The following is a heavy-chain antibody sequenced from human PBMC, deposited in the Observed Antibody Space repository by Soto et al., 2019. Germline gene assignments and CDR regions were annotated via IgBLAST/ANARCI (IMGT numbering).Heavy chain of an antibody. CDR2: IDYTGKTV. Sequence: GGSLRLSCAASGFTFRNYYMTWIRQAPGKGLEWVSYIDYTGKTVYSADSVKGRFTISRDNAKNSLYLQMNSLRAEDTAVYYCARWTTYGAEYFFDYWGQGTLVT. J-gene: IGHJ4*02. CDR3: ARWTTYGAEYFFDY. D-gene: IGHD4-17*01. CDR1: GFTFRNYY. V-gene: IGHV3-11*01.